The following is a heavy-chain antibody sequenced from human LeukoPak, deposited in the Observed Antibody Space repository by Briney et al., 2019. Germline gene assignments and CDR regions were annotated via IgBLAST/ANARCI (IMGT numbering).Heavy chain of an antibody. D-gene: IGHD3-3*01. CDR3: ARASGNSSNYDFPKPYSY. V-gene: IGHV1-69*13. Sequence: SVKVSCKASGGAFSNFAISWVRQAPGQGLEWMGGVIPIFGTANYAQRFQGRVTITADESTSTVYMELSSLRSEDTAMYYCARASGNSSNYDFPKPYSYWGQGTLVTVSS. CDR1: GGAFSNFA. CDR2: VIPIFGTA. J-gene: IGHJ4*02.